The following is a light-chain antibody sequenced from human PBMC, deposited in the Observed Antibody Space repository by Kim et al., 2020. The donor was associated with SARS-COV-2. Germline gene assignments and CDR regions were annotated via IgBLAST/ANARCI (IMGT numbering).Light chain of an antibody. V-gene: IGKV2D-29*01. Sequence: DVVMTQTPLSLPVTPGRPASISCKSSQSLLHSLGKSCLYWYLQKPGQPPQLLTYEVSNRLSGVPDRFSGSGSGTDFTLKISRVEAEDVGVYYCMQSTQHPWTFGQGTKVDIK. CDR2: EVS. CDR1: QSLLHSLGKSC. CDR3: MQSTQHPWT. J-gene: IGKJ1*01.